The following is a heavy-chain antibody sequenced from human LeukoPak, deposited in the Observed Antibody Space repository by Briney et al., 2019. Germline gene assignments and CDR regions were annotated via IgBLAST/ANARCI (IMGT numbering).Heavy chain of an antibody. D-gene: IGHD2-2*01. CDR1: GFTFRIYA. CDR2: ISGGGDTT. J-gene: IGHJ4*02. CDR3: AKDACSSTSCSSEFDY. V-gene: IGHV3-23*01. Sequence: GGSLRLSCAASGFTFRIYALSWVRQAPGKGREWVSAISGGGDTTYYAESVKGRFTISRDNSKNTLYLQMDSLTAEDTAVYYCAKDACSSTSCSSEFDYWGQGTLVTVSS.